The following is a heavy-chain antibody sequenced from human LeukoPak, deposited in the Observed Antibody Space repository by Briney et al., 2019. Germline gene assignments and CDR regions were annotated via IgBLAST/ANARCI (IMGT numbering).Heavy chain of an antibody. CDR1: GFTFSRYS. D-gene: IGHD6-13*01. J-gene: IGHJ6*03. CDR2: ISISSNYI. CDR3: GGTGIAAAGTYYYYMDV. Sequence: GGSLRLSCAASGFTFSRYSMNWVRQAPGKGLEWVSSISISSNYIYYSDSVKGRFTISRDNAKNSLYLQMNSLRAEDTAVYYCGGTGIAAAGTYYYYMDVWGKGTTVTVSS. V-gene: IGHV3-21*01.